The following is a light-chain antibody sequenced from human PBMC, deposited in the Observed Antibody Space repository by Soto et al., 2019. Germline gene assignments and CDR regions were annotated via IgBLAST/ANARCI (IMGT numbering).Light chain of an antibody. CDR2: KAS. CDR1: QSISTW. CDR3: QQYNSHST. J-gene: IGKJ1*01. V-gene: IGKV1-5*03. Sequence: DIQMTQSPSTLSASVGDRVTITCRASQSISTWLAWYQQKPGKAPKLLIYKASSLESGVPSRFSGSGSGTDFTLTISSLQPDDFAVYYCQQYNSHSTFGQGTKVDI.